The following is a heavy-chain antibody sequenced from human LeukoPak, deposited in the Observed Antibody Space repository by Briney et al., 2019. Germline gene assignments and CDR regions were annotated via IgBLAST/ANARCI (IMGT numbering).Heavy chain of an antibody. D-gene: IGHD4-17*01. J-gene: IGHJ4*02. V-gene: IGHV3-33*01. CDR3: ARDGLPTVRPSYYFEY. CDR1: GFTFSSYG. CDR2: IWYDGSNK. Sequence: GSLRLSCAASGFTFSSYGMHWVRQAPGKGLEWVAVIWYDGSNKYYADSVKGRFTISRDNSKNTLYLQMNSLRAEDTAVYYCARDGLPTVRPSYYFEYWGQGTLVTVSS.